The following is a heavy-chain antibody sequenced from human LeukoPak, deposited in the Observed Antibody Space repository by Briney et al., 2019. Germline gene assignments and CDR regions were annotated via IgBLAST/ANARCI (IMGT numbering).Heavy chain of an antibody. D-gene: IGHD3-22*01. J-gene: IGHJ4*02. CDR1: GGSISSYY. V-gene: IGHV4-59*01. CDR2: IYYSGIT. Sequence: SETLSLTCTVSGGSISSYYWGWIRQPPGKGLEWIAYIYYSGITNYNPSLKSRVTISVDTSKNQFSLRLSSVTPADTAFYYCTRLYYGTSAYWPSYFDYWGQGTLVTVSS. CDR3: TRLYYGTSAYWPSYFDY.